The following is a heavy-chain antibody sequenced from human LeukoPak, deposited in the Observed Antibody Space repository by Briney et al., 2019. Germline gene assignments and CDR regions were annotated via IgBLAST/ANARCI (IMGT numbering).Heavy chain of an antibody. Sequence: GGSLRLSCAASGFTFSSYAMSWVRQAPGKGLEWVSAISGSGGSTYYADSVKGRFTISRDNSKNTLYLQMNSLRAEDTAVYYCAKDPDRYSGSYCFDYWGQGTLVTVSS. V-gene: IGHV3-23*01. D-gene: IGHD1-26*01. CDR3: AKDPDRYSGSYCFDY. J-gene: IGHJ4*02. CDR1: GFTFSSYA. CDR2: ISGSGGST.